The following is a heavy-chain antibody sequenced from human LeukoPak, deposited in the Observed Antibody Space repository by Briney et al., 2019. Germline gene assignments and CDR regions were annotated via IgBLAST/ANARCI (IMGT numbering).Heavy chain of an antibody. D-gene: IGHD4-11*01. CDR2: IYWDDEK. J-gene: IGHJ4*02. Sequence: SGPTLVIPSQTLTLTCTFSGFSLSTSEVGVGWIHQPPRRVLGWFAVIYWDDEKHYSPSLKSRLTITKDTSRNQVVLTMTNMDPVDTATYYCAHIIYSNSYFDYWGQGTLVTVSS. V-gene: IGHV2-5*02. CDR3: AHIIYSNSYFDY. CDR1: GFSLSTSEVG.